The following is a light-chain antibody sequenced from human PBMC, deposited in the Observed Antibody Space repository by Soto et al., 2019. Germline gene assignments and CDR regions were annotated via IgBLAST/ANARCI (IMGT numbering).Light chain of an antibody. V-gene: IGKV3-20*01. CDR2: GAS. CDR1: QSINSN. J-gene: IGKJ3*01. CDR3: YQYANSLT. Sequence: EIVMTQSPATLSVSPGERATLSCRASQSINSNLAWFQQKPGQAPRLLIFGASSRATGIPDRFSGRGSGTDFTLTISRLEPEDFAVYFCYQYANSLTFGSGTKVDIK.